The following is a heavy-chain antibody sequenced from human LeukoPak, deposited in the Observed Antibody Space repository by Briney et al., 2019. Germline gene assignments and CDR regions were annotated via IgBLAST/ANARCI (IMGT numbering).Heavy chain of an antibody. D-gene: IGHD6-13*01. CDR1: GFTFTSYW. Sequence: GGSLRLSCAASGFTFTSYWMSWVRQAPGKGLAWVANIKEGGSDKYYVDSVKGRFTISRDNAKKSLSLQMHSLRAEDTAVYYCAREIEAAGTFLYFDFWGQGTLVTVSS. CDR3: AREIEAAGTFLYFDF. CDR2: IKEGGSDK. V-gene: IGHV3-7*01. J-gene: IGHJ4*02.